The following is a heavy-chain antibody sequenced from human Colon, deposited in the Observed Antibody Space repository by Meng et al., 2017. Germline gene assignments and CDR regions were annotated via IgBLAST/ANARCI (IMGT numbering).Heavy chain of an antibody. J-gene: IGHJ4*02. Sequence: GESLKTSCEASGFTFSSYWMYWVRQAPGKGLEWVASINLDGSGVYYVESAKGRFTISRDNAKNSLSLQMNSLRAEDTALYYCATELRQTIRGWGYWGQGTLVTVSS. CDR2: INLDGSGV. V-gene: IGHV3-7*01. D-gene: IGHD5-24*01. CDR1: GFTFSSYW. CDR3: ATELRQTIRGWGY.